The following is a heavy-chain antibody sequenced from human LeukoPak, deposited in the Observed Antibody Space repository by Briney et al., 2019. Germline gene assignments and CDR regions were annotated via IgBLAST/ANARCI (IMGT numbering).Heavy chain of an antibody. J-gene: IGHJ4*02. CDR2: INPNSGGT. Sequence: ASVKVSCKVSEYTLTAFYIHWVRQAPGQGLEWMGWINPNSGGTNYAQKFQGRVTMTRDTSISTAYMELSRLRSDDTAVYYCARDVDTVTPYYFDYWGQGTLVTVSS. CDR3: ARDVDTVTPYYFDY. D-gene: IGHD4-4*01. CDR1: EYTLTAFY. V-gene: IGHV1-2*02.